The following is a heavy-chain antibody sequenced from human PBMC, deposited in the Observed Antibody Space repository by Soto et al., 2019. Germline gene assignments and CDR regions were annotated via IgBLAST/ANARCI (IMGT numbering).Heavy chain of an antibody. V-gene: IGHV2-5*02. CDR1: GFSLSTSGVG. Sequence: QITLKESGPTLVKPTQTLTLTCTFSGFSLSTSGVGVGWIRQPPGKALEWLALIYWDDDKRYSPSLKSRLTITKDTSKNQVVLTMTNIDPVDTATYYCAHRSRVRHFDWVFPHDAFDIWGQGTMVTGS. CDR3: AHRSRVRHFDWVFPHDAFDI. D-gene: IGHD3-9*01. CDR2: IYWDDDK. J-gene: IGHJ3*02.